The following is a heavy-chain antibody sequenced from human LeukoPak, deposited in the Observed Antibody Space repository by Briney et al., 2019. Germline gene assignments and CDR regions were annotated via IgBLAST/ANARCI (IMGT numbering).Heavy chain of an antibody. CDR2: ISGSGGST. V-gene: IGHV3-23*01. Sequence: GGSLRLSCAASGFTFSSHAMSWVRQAPGEGLEWVSAISGSGGSTYYADSVKGRFTISRDNSKNTLYLQMNSLRAEDTAVYYCAKAAGRGYNYGDYFDYWGQGTVVTVSS. CDR3: AKAAGRGYNYGDYFDY. J-gene: IGHJ4*02. CDR1: GFTFSSHA. D-gene: IGHD5-18*01.